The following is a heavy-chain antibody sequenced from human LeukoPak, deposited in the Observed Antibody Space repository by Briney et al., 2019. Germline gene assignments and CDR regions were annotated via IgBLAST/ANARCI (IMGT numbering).Heavy chain of an antibody. D-gene: IGHD3-10*01. CDR1: GGSISSYY. J-gene: IGHJ4*02. CDR2: IYYSGST. Sequence: PSETLFLTCTVSGGSISSYYWSWIRQPPGKGLEWIGYIYYSGSTNYNPSLKSRVTISVDTSKNQFSLKLSSVTAADTAVYYCASALLWFGNQHSDYWGQGTLVTVSS. V-gene: IGHV4-59*08. CDR3: ASALLWFGNQHSDY.